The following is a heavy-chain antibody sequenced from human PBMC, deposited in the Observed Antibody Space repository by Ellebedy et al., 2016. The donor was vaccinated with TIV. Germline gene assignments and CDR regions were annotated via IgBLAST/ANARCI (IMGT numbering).Heavy chain of an antibody. CDR1: GFTFSNAW. V-gene: IGHV3-15*07. CDR2: IKSKTDGGTT. CDR3: ARDRKPFWSGYYSNDY. D-gene: IGHD3-3*02. Sequence: PGGSLRLSCAASGFTFSNAWMNWVRQAPGKGLEWVGRIKSKTDGGTTDYAAPVKGRFTISRDDSKNTLYLQMNSLRAEDTAVYYCARDRKPFWSGYYSNDYWGQGTLVTVSS. J-gene: IGHJ4*02.